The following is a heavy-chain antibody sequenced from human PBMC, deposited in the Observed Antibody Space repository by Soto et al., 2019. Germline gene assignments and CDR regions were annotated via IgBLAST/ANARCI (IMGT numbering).Heavy chain of an antibody. V-gene: IGHV6-1*01. CDR2: TYYRSKWYN. J-gene: IGHJ6*02. CDR3: AQSRGTPYGMDV. Sequence: PSQTLSLTCAISGDSVSSNSAAWNWIRQSPSRGLEWLGRTYYRSKWYNDYAVSVKSRITINPDTSKNHFSLQLNSVTPEDMAVYYCAQSRGTPYGMDVRGQRTKVTVSS. CDR1: GDSVSSNSAA. D-gene: IGHD1-7*01.